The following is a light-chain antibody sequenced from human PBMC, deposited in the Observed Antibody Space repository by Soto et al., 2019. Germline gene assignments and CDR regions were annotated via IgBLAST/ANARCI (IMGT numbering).Light chain of an antibody. CDR1: KIGSKS. V-gene: IGLV3-21*04. CDR3: QVWDSSSNVV. Sequence: SYELTQPPSVSVAPGKTASITRGGNKIGSKSVHWYKQKPGQAPVLVMYYDSDRPSGIPERFSGSKSGNTATLTISRVEAGDEADYYCQVWDSSSNVVFGGGTKLTVL. CDR2: YDS. J-gene: IGLJ2*01.